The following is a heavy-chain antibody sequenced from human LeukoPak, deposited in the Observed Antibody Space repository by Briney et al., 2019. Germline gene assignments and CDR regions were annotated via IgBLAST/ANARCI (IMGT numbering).Heavy chain of an antibody. CDR1: GYTFTGYY. J-gene: IGHJ5*02. CDR2: INPNSGGT. V-gene: IGHV1-2*02. CDR3: ARGDVFGYCSSTSCYLNWFDP. Sequence: ASVKVSCKASGYTFTGYYMHWVRQAPGQGLEWMGWINPNSGGTNYAQKFQGRVTMTRDTSISTAYMELSRLRSDDTAVYYCARGDVFGYCSSTSCYLNWFDPWGQGTLVTVST. D-gene: IGHD2-2*03.